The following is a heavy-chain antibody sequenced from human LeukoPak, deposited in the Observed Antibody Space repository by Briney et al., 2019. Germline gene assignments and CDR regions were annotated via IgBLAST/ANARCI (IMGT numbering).Heavy chain of an antibody. Sequence: GGSLRLSCAASGFTFSGHYMSWIRHAPGKGLAWLSHIGISGETSYNADSVKGRFTISRDNGKSTLYLQMNSLRVEDTAVYYCTRYGDSANKVDFWGQGTLVTVSS. CDR3: TRYGDSANKVDF. J-gene: IGHJ4*02. CDR2: IGISGETS. V-gene: IGHV3-11*01. D-gene: IGHD7-27*01. CDR1: GFTFSGHY.